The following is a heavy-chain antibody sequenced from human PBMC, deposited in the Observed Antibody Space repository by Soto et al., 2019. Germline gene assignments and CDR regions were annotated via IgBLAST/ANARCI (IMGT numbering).Heavy chain of an antibody. CDR1: GFTFSSYA. Sequence: HPGGSLRLSCAASGFTFSSYAMSWVRQAPGKGLEWVSAISGSGGSTYYADSVKGRFTISRDNSKNTLYLQMNSLRAEDTAVYYCAKDLPGPVDIVATPRAFDYWGQGTLVTVSS. V-gene: IGHV3-23*01. CDR2: ISGSGGST. J-gene: IGHJ4*02. D-gene: IGHD5-12*01. CDR3: AKDLPGPVDIVATPRAFDY.